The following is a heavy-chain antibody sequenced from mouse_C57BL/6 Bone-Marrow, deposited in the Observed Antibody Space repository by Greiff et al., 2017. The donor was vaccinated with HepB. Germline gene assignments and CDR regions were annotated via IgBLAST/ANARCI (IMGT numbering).Heavy chain of an antibody. Sequence: EVKLVESGGGLVKPGGSLKLSCAASGFTFSSYAMSWVRQTPEKRLEWVATISDGGSYTYYPDNVKGRFTISRDNAKNNLYLQMSHLKSEDTAMYYCASYPYYYAMDYWGQGTSVTVSS. V-gene: IGHV5-4*03. CDR2: ISDGGSYT. J-gene: IGHJ4*01. CDR3: ASYPYYYAMDY. CDR1: GFTFSSYA.